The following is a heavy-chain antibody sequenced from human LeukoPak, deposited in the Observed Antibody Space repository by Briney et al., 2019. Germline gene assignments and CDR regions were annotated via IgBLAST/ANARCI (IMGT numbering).Heavy chain of an antibody. J-gene: IGHJ4*02. CDR2: MNPNSGNT. CDR3: AREGYCSSTSCYTYHDY. CDR1: GYTFTSYD. Sequence: ASVKVSCKASGYTFTSYDINWVRQATGQGLEWMGWMNPNSGNTGYAQRFQGRVTMTRSTSISTAYMELSRLRSDDTAVYYCAREGYCSSTSCYTYHDYWGQGTLVTVSS. V-gene: IGHV1-8*02. D-gene: IGHD2-2*02.